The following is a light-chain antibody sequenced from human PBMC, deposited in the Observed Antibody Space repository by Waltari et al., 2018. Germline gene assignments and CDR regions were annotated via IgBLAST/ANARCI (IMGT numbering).Light chain of an antibody. CDR2: RIN. J-gene: IGLJ2*01. Sequence: QSVLTQPPAASGTPGQRVTMSCAGSTSTIGTNYVNWYQKFPGAAPKLPIYRINQRPSGVPDRFSGSKSGTSASLVISGLRSEDEADYFCAGWDDNLSVVFGGGTKLTVL. V-gene: IGLV1-47*01. CDR1: TSTIGTNY. CDR3: AGWDDNLSVV.